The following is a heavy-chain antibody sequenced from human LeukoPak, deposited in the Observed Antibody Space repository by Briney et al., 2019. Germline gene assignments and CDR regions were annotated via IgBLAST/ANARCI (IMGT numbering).Heavy chain of an antibody. V-gene: IGHV1-18*01. CDR1: GYTFTSYG. Sequence: ASVKVSCKASGYTFTSYGISWARQAPGQGLEWMGWISAYNGNTNYAQKLQGRVTMTTDTSTSTAYMELWSLRSDDTAVYYCARDGYSSSWYPSPIYYYYYGMDVWGQGTTVTVSS. CDR3: ARDGYSSSWYPSPIYYYYYGMDV. CDR2: ISAYNGNT. J-gene: IGHJ6*02. D-gene: IGHD6-13*01.